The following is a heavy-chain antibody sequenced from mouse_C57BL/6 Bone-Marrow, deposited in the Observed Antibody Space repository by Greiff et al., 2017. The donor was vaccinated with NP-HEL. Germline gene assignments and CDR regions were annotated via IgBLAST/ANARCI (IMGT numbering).Heavy chain of an antibody. CDR2: IDPENGDT. Sequence: VQLQQSGAELVRPGASVKLSCTASGFNITDDYMHWVKQRPEQGLEWIGWIDPENGDTEYASKFQGKATITADTSSNTAYLQLSSLTSEDTAVYYGTTYGSSYVAWFAYWGQGTLVTVSA. CDR3: TTYGSSYVAWFAY. CDR1: GFNITDDY. V-gene: IGHV14-4*01. D-gene: IGHD1-1*01. J-gene: IGHJ3*01.